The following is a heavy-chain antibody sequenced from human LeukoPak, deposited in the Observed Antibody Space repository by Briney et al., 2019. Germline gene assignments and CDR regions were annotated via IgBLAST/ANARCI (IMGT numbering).Heavy chain of an antibody. CDR3: ATQSTTVVPTLYFQH. J-gene: IGHJ1*01. Sequence: GGSLRLSCAASGFTVSSNYMSWVRQAPGKGLEWVSVIYSGGSTYYADSVKGRFTISRDNSKNTLYLQMNSLRAEDTAVYYCATQSTTVVPTLYFQHWGQGTLVTVSS. CDR2: IYSGGST. CDR1: GFTVSSNY. V-gene: IGHV3-53*01. D-gene: IGHD4-23*01.